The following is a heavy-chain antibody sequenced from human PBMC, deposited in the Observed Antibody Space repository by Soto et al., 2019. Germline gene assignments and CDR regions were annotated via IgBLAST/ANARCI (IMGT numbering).Heavy chain of an antibody. Sequence: ESGGGVVQPGRSLRLSCAASGFTFRSYPMHWVRQAPGKGLAWVALISFDGSNKYYADSVKGRFTISRDNSKKTLYLQMNSLRAEDTAVYYCARDVGEQWLANYYYYGMDVWGQGTTVTISS. CDR2: ISFDGSNK. D-gene: IGHD6-19*01. CDR1: GFTFRSYP. V-gene: IGHV3-30-3*01. J-gene: IGHJ6*02. CDR3: ARDVGEQWLANYYYYGMDV.